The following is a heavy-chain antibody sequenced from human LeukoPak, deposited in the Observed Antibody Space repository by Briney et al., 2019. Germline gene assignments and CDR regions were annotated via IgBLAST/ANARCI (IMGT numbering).Heavy chain of an antibody. CDR3: ARDVYCSGGSCYSGAWFDP. D-gene: IGHD2-15*01. V-gene: IGHV4-61*02. J-gene: IGHJ5*02. CDR1: GGSISSGSYY. Sequence: SQTLSLTCTVSGGSISSGSYYWSWIRQPAGKGLEWIVRIYTSGSTNYNPSLKSRVTISVDTSKNQFSLRLSSVTAADTAVYYCARDVYCSGGSCYSGAWFDPWGQGTLVTVSS. CDR2: IYTSGST.